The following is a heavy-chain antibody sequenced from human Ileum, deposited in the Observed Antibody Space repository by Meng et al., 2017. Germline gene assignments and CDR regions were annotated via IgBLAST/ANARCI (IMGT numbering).Heavy chain of an antibody. J-gene: IGHJ4*02. Sequence: QQELGGVVVEPSGALSIVCSVAAGYSSSSFCFSWVRQSPGQGLEWIGYICAHSSNTNNPSIVRRVTISENKTMTQFALRLPTVTAADTAIVYCVRNGGNYFDYWGQGTLVTVSS. CDR3: VRNGGNYFDY. CDR1: AGYSSSSFC. D-gene: IGHD2-8*01. CDR2: ICAHSSN. V-gene: IGHV4-4*02.